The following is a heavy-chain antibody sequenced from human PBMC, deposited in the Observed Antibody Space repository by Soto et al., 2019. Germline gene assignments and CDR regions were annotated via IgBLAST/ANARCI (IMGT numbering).Heavy chain of an antibody. CDR3: AREANTAMVIDN. D-gene: IGHD5-18*01. CDR2: ISYDGSDK. Sequence: GSLRLSCAASGLPFRSYTIHWVRQAPGKGLEWVAAISYDGSDKLYVGSVKGRFTLSRDNSMNTVYLQMDSLRVEDTAVYYCAREANTAMVIDNWGQGTLVTVSS. V-gene: IGHV3-30*04. J-gene: IGHJ4*02. CDR1: GLPFRSYT.